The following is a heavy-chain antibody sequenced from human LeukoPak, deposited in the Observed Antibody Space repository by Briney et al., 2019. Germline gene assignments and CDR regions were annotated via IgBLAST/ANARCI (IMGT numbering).Heavy chain of an antibody. CDR2: ISGSGGST. CDR1: GFTFSNYV. CDR3: AKANGQWLVTR. J-gene: IGHJ4*02. Sequence: PGGSLRLSCAASGFTFSNYVMNWVRQAPGKGLEWVSAISGSGGSTYYADSVKGRFTTSRDNSKNTLYLQMNSLRAEDTAVYYCAKANGQWLVTRWGQGTLVTVSS. V-gene: IGHV3-23*01. D-gene: IGHD6-19*01.